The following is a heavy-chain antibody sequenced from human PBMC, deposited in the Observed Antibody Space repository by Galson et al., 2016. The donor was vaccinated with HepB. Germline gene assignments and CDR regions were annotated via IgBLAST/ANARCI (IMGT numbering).Heavy chain of an antibody. Sequence: SLRLSCAASGFTFSSYWMHWVRHAPGKGLMWVSRISGDGNSTSYADSVTGRFTISRDNAKNTLYLQLNSLRGEETAVYYCTRAVYSSSWLLYYGMDVWGQGTTVTVSS. CDR3: TRAVYSSSWLLYYGMDV. J-gene: IGHJ6*02. V-gene: IGHV3-74*01. CDR2: ISGDGNST. D-gene: IGHD6-13*01. CDR1: GFTFSSYW.